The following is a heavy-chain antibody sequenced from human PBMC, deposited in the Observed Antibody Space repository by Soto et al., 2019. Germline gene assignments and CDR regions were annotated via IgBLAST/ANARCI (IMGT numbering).Heavy chain of an antibody. Sequence: GASVKVSCKASGYTFTGYYMHWVRQAPGQGLEWMGWINPNSGGTNYAQKFQGRVTMTRDTSISTAYMELSRLRSDDTAVYYCARVLRFLEWSPENNWFDPWGQGTLVTVS. V-gene: IGHV1-2*02. CDR1: GYTFTGYY. CDR2: INPNSGGT. J-gene: IGHJ5*02. D-gene: IGHD3-3*01. CDR3: ARVLRFLEWSPENNWFDP.